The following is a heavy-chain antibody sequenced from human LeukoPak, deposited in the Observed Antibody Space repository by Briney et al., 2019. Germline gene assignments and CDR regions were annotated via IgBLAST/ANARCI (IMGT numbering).Heavy chain of an antibody. J-gene: IGHJ4*02. D-gene: IGHD4-23*01. Sequence: SETLSLTSTVSGGSISSSSYYWGWIRQPPGKGLEWIGYIYYSGSTYYNPSLKSRVTISVDTSKNQFSLKLSSVTAADTAVYYCARDLLNEGNHLDYWGQGTLVTVSS. CDR1: GGSISSSSYY. CDR3: ARDLLNEGNHLDY. CDR2: IYYSGST. V-gene: IGHV4-30-4*08.